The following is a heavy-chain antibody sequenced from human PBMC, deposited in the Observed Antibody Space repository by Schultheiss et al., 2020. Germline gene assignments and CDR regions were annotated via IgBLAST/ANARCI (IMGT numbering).Heavy chain of an antibody. CDR1: GFTFSSYW. J-gene: IGHJ5*02. V-gene: IGHV3-74*01. CDR2: INSDGSST. D-gene: IGHD6-13*01. Sequence: GGSLRLSCAASGFTFSSYWMHWVRQAPGKGLVWVSRINSDGSSTSYADSVKGRFTISRDNAKNTLYLQMNSLRAEDTAVYYCARAGIAAAGYNWFDPWGQGTLTTVAS. CDR3: ARAGIAAAGYNWFDP.